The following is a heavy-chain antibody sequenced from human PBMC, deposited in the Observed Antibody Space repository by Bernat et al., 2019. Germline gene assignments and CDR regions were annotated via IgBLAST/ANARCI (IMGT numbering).Heavy chain of an antibody. J-gene: IGHJ5*01. CDR2: IYSGGST. D-gene: IGHD3-22*01. Sequence: EVQLLESGGGLIQPGGSLRLSCAASGFTVSSNYMSWVRQAPGKGLEWVSVIYSGGSTYYAGSVKGRFTISSDNSKNTLYRQMNSLSAEDTAVYYCARDTHYSSGYYAPGASWGQGTLVTVSS. CDR1: GFTVSSNY. V-gene: IGHV3-53*01. CDR3: ARDTHYSSGYYAPGAS.